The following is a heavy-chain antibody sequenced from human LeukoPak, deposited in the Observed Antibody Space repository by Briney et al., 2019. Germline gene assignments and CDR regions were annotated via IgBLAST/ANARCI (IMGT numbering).Heavy chain of an antibody. Sequence: PGGSLRLSCAASGFTFSSYAMSWVRQAPGKGLEWVSYISSSSNTIYYADSVKGRFTISRDNAKNSLFLQMNSLRDEDTAVYYCARVSSGWFYYFDYWGQGTLVTVSS. CDR2: ISSSSNTI. V-gene: IGHV3-48*02. CDR1: GFTFSSYA. D-gene: IGHD6-19*01. CDR3: ARVSSGWFYYFDY. J-gene: IGHJ4*02.